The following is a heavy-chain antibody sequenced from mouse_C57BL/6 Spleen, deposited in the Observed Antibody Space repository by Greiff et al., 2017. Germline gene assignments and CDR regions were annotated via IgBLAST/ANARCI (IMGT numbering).Heavy chain of an antibody. D-gene: IGHD1-1*01. V-gene: IGHV1-80*01. J-gene: IGHJ1*03. Sequence: QVQLQQSGAELVKPGASVKISCNASGYTFTSYWMTWVKQRPGQGLEWIGHIYPGEGDTNYNEKFKGKATLTADTSSSTAYMQLSSLTSEDAAVYFCAREEGRREGYVDYWGKGTTGTVSS. CDR3: AREEGRREGYVDY. CDR2: IYPGEGDT. CDR1: GYTFTSYW.